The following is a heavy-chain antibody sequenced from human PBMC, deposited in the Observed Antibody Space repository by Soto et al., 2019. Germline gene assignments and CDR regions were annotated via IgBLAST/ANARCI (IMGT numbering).Heavy chain of an antibody. CDR2: ISYDGSNK. V-gene: IGHV3-30*18. D-gene: IGHD3-22*01. CDR3: AKVEGYYDSSGYYSEGVSYYGMDV. CDR1: GFTFSSYG. J-gene: IGHJ6*02. Sequence: QVQLVESGGGVVQPGRSLRLSCAASGFTFSSYGMHWVRQAPGKGLEWVAVISYDGSNKYYADSVKGRFTISRDNSKNTLYLWMNSLRAEDTAVYYCAKVEGYYDSSGYYSEGVSYYGMDVWGQGTTVTVSS.